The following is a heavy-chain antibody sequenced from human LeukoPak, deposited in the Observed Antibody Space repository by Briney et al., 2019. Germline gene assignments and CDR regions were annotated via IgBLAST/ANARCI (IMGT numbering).Heavy chain of an antibody. CDR3: ARDFAGDRDY. Sequence: GGSLRLSCAASGFTFSSYWMHWVRQAPGKGLLWVSHISSDGSSTTYLDSLKGRFTISRDNAKNTLYLQMNSLRAEDTAVYYCARDFAGDRDYWGQGTLVTVSS. V-gene: IGHV3-74*01. CDR2: ISSDGSST. CDR1: GFTFSSYW. J-gene: IGHJ4*02. D-gene: IGHD4-17*01.